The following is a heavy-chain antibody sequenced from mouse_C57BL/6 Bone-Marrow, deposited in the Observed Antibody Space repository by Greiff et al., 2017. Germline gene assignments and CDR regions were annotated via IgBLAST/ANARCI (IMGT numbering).Heavy chain of an antibody. V-gene: IGHV1-54*01. J-gene: IGHJ3*01. CDR3: ARDDSAWFAY. Sequence: VQLQQSGAELVRPGTSVKVSCKASGYAFTNYSIEWVKQRPGQGLEWIGVINPGRGGTNYNEKFKGRATLTADKSSSTAYMQLSSLTSEDSAVYFCARDDSAWFAYWGQGTGVTVSA. D-gene: IGHD2-4*01. CDR1: GYAFTNYS. CDR2: INPGRGGT.